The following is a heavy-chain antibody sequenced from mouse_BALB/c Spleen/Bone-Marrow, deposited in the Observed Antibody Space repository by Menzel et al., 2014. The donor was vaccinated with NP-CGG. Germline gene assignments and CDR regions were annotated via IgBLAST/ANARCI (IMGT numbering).Heavy chain of an antibody. J-gene: IGHJ4*01. V-gene: IGHV1-5*01. CDR1: GYSFTSYW. CDR2: IYPGNSDT. CDR3: TRGAYYDYSYYAMDY. Sequence: EVQLQQSGTVLARPGASVKMSCKASGYSFTSYWMHWVKQRPGQGLEWIGAIYPGNSDTSYNQKFKGEAKLTAVTSASTAYMELSSLTNEDSAVYYCTRGAYYDYSYYAMDYWGQGTSVTVSS. D-gene: IGHD2-4*01.